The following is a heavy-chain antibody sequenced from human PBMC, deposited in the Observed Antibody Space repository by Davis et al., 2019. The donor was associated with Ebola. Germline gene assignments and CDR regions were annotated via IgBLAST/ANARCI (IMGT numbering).Heavy chain of an antibody. CDR3: ARPRYITIFGVVHGMDV. CDR2: INHSGST. D-gene: IGHD3-3*01. Sequence: SETLSLTCAVYGGSFSGYYWSWIRQPPGKGLEWIGEINHSGSTNYNPSLKSRVTISVDTSKNQFSLKLSSVTAADTAVYYCARPRYITIFGVVHGMDVWGQGTLVTVSS. J-gene: IGHJ6*02. V-gene: IGHV4-34*01. CDR1: GGSFSGYY.